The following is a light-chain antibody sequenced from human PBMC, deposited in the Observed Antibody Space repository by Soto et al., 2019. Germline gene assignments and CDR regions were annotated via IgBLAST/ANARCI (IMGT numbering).Light chain of an antibody. CDR3: QQFDSVPCT. CDR1: QDIKNY. J-gene: IGKJ2*02. CDR2: DAS. V-gene: IGKV1-33*01. Sequence: IQMTQSPSSLSASVGDRVTITCQASQDIKNYLIWYQQKPGKAPNLLIYDASSLGTGVSSRFSGSGSGTHFILTISSLQPEDIATYYCQQFDSVPCTFGQGTQLEIK.